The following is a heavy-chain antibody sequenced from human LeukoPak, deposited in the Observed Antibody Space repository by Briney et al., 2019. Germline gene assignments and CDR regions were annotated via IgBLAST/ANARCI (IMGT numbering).Heavy chain of an antibody. D-gene: IGHD2-15*01. V-gene: IGHV3-21*01. Sequence: KSVVFLRLSCAAPGLTFRRYSRNWVRQPPGKGLECVSSISASGSHIYYADSVKGRFSISTDSARNSVYVQMSSLRAEDTAVYYCARGPQFCSGGSCFGYYFDYWGQGALVTVSS. CDR3: ARGPQFCSGGSCFGYYFDY. CDR1: GLTFRRYS. J-gene: IGHJ4*02. CDR2: ISASGSHI.